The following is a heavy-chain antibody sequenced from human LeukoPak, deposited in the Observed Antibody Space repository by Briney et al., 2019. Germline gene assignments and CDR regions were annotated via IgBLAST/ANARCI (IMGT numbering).Heavy chain of an antibody. CDR2: ISAYNGNT. CDR1: GYTFTNYG. CDR3: ARNAGLYYYYYMDV. V-gene: IGHV1-18*01. Sequence: ASVKVSCKASGYTFTNYGFSWVRQAPGQGLEWMGWISAYNGNTNYAQKLQGRVTMTTDTSTSTAYMELRSLRSDDTAVYYCARNAGLYYYYYMDVWGKGTTVTVSS. J-gene: IGHJ6*03.